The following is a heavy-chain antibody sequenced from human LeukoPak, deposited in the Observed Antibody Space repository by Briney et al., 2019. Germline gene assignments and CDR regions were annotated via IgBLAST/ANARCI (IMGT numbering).Heavy chain of an antibody. V-gene: IGHV5-51*01. CDR3: ARRYPLTGDAFNI. J-gene: IGHJ3*02. CDR1: GYSFTSYW. CDR2: IYPGDSDT. D-gene: IGHD7-27*01. Sequence: GESLQISCQGSGYSFTSYWIGWVRPMPGKGLEWMGIIYPGDSDTRYSPSFQGQVTISADKSISTAYLQWSSLKASDTAMYYCARRYPLTGDAFNIWGQGTMVTVSS.